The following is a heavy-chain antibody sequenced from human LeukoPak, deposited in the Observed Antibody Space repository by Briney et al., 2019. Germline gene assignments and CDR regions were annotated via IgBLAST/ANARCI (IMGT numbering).Heavy chain of an antibody. CDR3: ARDRDSIYPGGPFDY. V-gene: IGHV3-48*01. CDR1: GFSFSDYS. CDR2: ISSSSSTI. D-gene: IGHD3-16*01. J-gene: IGHJ4*02. Sequence: GGSLRLSCATSGFSFSDYSMNWVRQAPGKGLEWVSYISSSSSTIYYAVSVKGRFTISRDNAKNSLYLQMDSLRAEDTAVYYCARDRDSIYPGGPFDYWGQGTLVTVSS.